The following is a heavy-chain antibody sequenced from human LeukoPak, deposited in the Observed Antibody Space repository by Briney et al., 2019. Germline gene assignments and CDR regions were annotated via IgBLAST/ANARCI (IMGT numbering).Heavy chain of an antibody. Sequence: PGGTLRLSCAASGFTFSSYEMNWVRQAPGTGLEWVSYIRSSGSTIYYADSVEGRFTISRDNAKNSLYLQMNSLRAEDTAVYYCARAGYCSSTSCPSHYYYGMDVWGKGTTVTVSS. D-gene: IGHD2-2*01. CDR2: IRSSGSTI. CDR1: GFTFSSYE. J-gene: IGHJ6*04. CDR3: ARAGYCSSTSCPSHYYYGMDV. V-gene: IGHV3-48*03.